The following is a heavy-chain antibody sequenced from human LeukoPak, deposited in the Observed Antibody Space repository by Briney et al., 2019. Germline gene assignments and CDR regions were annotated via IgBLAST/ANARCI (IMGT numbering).Heavy chain of an antibody. D-gene: IGHD5-18*01. CDR3: ARSAAMGYYYYYYMDV. CDR1: GYSFTSYW. J-gene: IGHJ6*03. CDR2: IYPGDSDT. V-gene: IGHV5-51*01. Sequence: GESLKISCKGSGYSFTSYWIGWVRQMPGKGLEWMGIIYPGDSDTRYSPSFQGQVTISADKSISTAYLQWSSLKASDTAMYYCARSAAMGYYYYYYMDVWGKGTTVTVSS.